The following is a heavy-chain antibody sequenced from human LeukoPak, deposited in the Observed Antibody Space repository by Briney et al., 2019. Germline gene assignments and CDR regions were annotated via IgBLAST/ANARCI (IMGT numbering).Heavy chain of an antibody. Sequence: GGSLRLSCAASGFTFEDYGMHWVRQAPGKGLEWVSLISGGGSTTYYADSVKGRFTISRDNIKSSLYLQMSSLRTEATALYYCEKDMADFWSGQKDYWGQGTLVTVSS. J-gene: IGHJ4*02. CDR1: GFTFEDYG. CDR3: EKDMADFWSGQKDY. V-gene: IGHV3-43*02. CDR2: ISGGGSTT. D-gene: IGHD3-3*01.